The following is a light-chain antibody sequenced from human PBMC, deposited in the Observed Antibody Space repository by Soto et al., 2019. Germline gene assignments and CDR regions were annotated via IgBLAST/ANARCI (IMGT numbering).Light chain of an antibody. Sequence: DIQMTQSPSSLSASVGDRVTLTCRASHSMSDYLNWYRQKPGRAPELLIYATSTLQSGVPSRFSGNRSGTKFTLTISGLQPEDFATYFCQQSFSTPYTFGQGTQLEI. J-gene: IGKJ2*01. CDR1: HSMSDY. V-gene: IGKV1-39*01. CDR2: ATS. CDR3: QQSFSTPYT.